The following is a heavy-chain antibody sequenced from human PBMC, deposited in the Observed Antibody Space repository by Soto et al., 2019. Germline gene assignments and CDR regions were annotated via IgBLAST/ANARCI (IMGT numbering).Heavy chain of an antibody. CDR2: IGSSSSYT. D-gene: IGHD3-9*01. V-gene: IGHV3-11*05. Sequence: QVQLVESGGDLVKPGGSLRLSCAASGFPFTDYYMSWIRQAPGKGLEWVSSIGSSSSYTNYADSVKGRFTISRDDAKNSLYLQRNSLIAEDTAVYYCARRRPTGYYNFWGQGTLVTVSA. CDR1: GFPFTDYY. J-gene: IGHJ4*02. CDR3: ARRRPTGYYNF.